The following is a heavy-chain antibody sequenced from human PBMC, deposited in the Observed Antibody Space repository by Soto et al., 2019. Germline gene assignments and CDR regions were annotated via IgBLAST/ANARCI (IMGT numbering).Heavy chain of an antibody. CDR2: IKQDGSEK. J-gene: IGHJ6*02. D-gene: IGHD3-10*01. CDR3: ATLPGSGSYRGYYYYYYGMDV. CDR1: GFTFSSYW. V-gene: IGHV3-7*03. Sequence: HPGGSLRLSCAASGFTFSSYWMSWVRQAPGKGLEWVANIKQDGSEKYYVDSVKGRFTISRDNAKNSLYLQMNSLRAEDTAVYYCATLPGSGSYRGYYYYYYGMDVWGQGTTVTVSS.